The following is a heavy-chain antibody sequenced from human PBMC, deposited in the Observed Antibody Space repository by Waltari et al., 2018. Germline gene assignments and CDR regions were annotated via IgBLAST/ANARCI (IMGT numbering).Heavy chain of an antibody. J-gene: IGHJ3*02. V-gene: IGHV1-18*01. D-gene: IGHD2-2*02. Sequence: QVQLVQSGAEVKKPGASVKVSCKASGYTFTSYGISWVRQAPGQGLEWMGWISAYNGNTNYSQKLQGRVTMTTDTSTSTAYMELRSLRSDDTAVYYCARGDYCSSTSCYSAGAFDIWGQGTMVTVSS. CDR3: ARGDYCSSTSCYSAGAFDI. CDR2: ISAYNGNT. CDR1: GYTFTSYG.